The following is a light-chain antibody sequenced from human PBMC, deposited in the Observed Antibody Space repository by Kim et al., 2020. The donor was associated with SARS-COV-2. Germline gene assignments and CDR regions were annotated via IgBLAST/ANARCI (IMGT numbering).Light chain of an antibody. J-gene: IGKJ4*01. V-gene: IGKV6-21*01. CDR1: QNIDTS. CDR3: HHSSSFLLT. Sequence: EVVLPQSPDLLSVTPKVKVTITCRASQNIDTSLRWYQQKPDQSPKLLIKYASQSFSGVPSRFSGGGSGTDFTPTINSLEAEDAAAYYCHHSSSFLLTFGGGTKVDIK. CDR2: YAS.